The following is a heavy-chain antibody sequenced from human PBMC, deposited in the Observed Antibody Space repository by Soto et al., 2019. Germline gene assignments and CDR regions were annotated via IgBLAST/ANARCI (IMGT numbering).Heavy chain of an antibody. D-gene: IGHD5-18*01. J-gene: IGHJ3*02. CDR3: AREGVDTAMGDAFYI. CDR2: IYYSGST. Sequence: QVQLQESGPGLVKPSETLSLTCTVSGGSISSYYWSWIRQPPGQGLEWIGYIYYSGSTNYNPSLKSRVTISVDTSKNQFSLKLSSVTAADTAVYYCAREGVDTAMGDAFYIWGRGTMVTVSS. CDR1: GGSISSYY. V-gene: IGHV4-59*01.